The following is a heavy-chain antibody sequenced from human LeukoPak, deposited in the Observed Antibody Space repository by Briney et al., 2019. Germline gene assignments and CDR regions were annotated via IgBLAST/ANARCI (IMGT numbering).Heavy chain of an antibody. CDR1: GFTFSSYG. CDR2: ISYDGSNK. J-gene: IGHJ3*02. D-gene: IGHD3-3*01. CDR3: AKEQGRFWSGYYTYEAFDI. V-gene: IGHV3-30*18. Sequence: GGSLRLSCAASGFTFSSYGIQWVRQAPGQGLEWVAVISYDGSNKYYADSVKGRFTISRDNSKNTLYLQMNSLRAEDTAVYYCAKEQGRFWSGYYTYEAFDIWGQGTMVTVSS.